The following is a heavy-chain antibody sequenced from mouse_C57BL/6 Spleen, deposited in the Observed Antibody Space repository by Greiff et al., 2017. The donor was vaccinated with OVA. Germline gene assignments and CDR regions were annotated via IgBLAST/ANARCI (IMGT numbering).Heavy chain of an antibody. CDR1: GYAFSSSW. Sequence: QVQLQQSGPELVKPGASVKISCKASGYAFSSSWMNWVKQRPGKGLEWIGRIYPGDGDTNYNGKFKGKATLTADKSSSTAYMQLSSLTSEDSAVYFCARKVYGTGHAMDYWGQGTSVTVSS. J-gene: IGHJ4*01. CDR2: IYPGDGDT. CDR3: ARKVYGTGHAMDY. D-gene: IGHD1-1*01. V-gene: IGHV1-82*01.